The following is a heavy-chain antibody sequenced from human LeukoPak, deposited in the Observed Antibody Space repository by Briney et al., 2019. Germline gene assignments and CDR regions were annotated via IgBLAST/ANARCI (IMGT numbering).Heavy chain of an antibody. V-gene: IGHV3-7*01. D-gene: IGHD5-12*01. CDR3: ARDASGYALYFDY. CDR2: IKQDGSEK. Sequence: PGGSLRLSCAVSGFTFSSYWMSWVRQAPGKGLEWVANIKQDGSEKYYVDSVKGRFTISRDNAKNSLYLQMNSLRAEDTAVYYCARDASGYALYFDYWGQGTLVTVSS. CDR1: GFTFSSYW. J-gene: IGHJ4*02.